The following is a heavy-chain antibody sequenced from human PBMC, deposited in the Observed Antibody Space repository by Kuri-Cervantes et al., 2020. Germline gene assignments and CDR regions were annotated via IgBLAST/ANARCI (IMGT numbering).Heavy chain of an antibody. CDR2: INHSGST. J-gene: IGHJ3*02. CDR3: ARGGDGYKPLDAFDI. CDR1: GGSISSYY. D-gene: IGHD5-24*01. V-gene: IGHV4-34*01. Sequence: SETLSLTCTVSGGSISSYYWSWIRQPPGKGLEWIGEINHSGSTNYNPSLKSRVTISVDTSKNQFSLKLSSVTAADTAVYYCARGGDGYKPLDAFDIWGQGTMVIVSS.